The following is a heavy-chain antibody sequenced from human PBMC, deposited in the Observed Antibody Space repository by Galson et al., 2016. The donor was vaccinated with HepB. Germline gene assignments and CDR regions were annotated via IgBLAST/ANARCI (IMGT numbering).Heavy chain of an antibody. Sequence: SVKVSCKASGYSFTNYFMHWLRQAPGQGLEWMGILNPSGGGTRYAQTFQGRVIRTRDTSTNTVYMELSSLRSEDTAVYYCARGTGTGGYFDYWGQGTLVTVSS. CDR2: LNPSGGGT. J-gene: IGHJ4*02. V-gene: IGHV1-46*01. CDR3: ARGTGTGGYFDY. CDR1: GYSFTNYF. D-gene: IGHD3-10*01.